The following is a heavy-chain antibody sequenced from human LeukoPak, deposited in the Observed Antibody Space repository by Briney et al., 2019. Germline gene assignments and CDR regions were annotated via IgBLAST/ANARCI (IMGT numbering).Heavy chain of an antibody. CDR1: GVSISSHY. CDR3: ARRDGYYYYMDV. J-gene: IGHJ6*03. V-gene: IGHV4-4*09. CDR2: IYTSGRT. Sequence: PTETLSLTCTVSGVSISSHYWSWIRQPPGKGLEWIGYIYTSGRTNYNPSLKSRVTISVDTSKNQLSLKLNSVTAADTAVYYCARRDGYYYYMDVWGKGTTVTVSS.